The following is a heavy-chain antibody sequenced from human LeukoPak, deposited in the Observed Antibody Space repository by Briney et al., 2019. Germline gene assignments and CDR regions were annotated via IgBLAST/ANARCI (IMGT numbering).Heavy chain of an antibody. CDR1: GRPISRGDYH. V-gene: IGHV4-30-4*08. J-gene: IGHJ3*02. Sequence: PSHTLSLPCTVSGRPISRGDYHWSWIRQPPGKGLEWTGYIYYSGSTYYNPSLKSRVTISVDTPKNQFSLKLSSVTAADTAVYYCARVWFRDAFDIWGQGTMVTVSS. CDR3: ARVWFRDAFDI. CDR2: IYYSGST. D-gene: IGHD3-10*01.